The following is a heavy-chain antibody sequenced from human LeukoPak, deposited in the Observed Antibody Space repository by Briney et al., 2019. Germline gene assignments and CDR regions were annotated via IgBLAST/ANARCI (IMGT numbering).Heavy chain of an antibody. CDR1: GFTFSDAW. Sequence: GGSLRLSCAASGFTFSDAWLSWVRQAPGKGPEWVGRIKSSAGDGATDYAAPVKGRFTVSRDDSKDTLYLQMNSLKTEDTAVYYCSLRYCSGTSCPGYWGQGTLVTVSS. CDR3: SLRYCSGTSCPGY. J-gene: IGHJ4*02. CDR2: IKSSAGDGAT. D-gene: IGHD2-8*02. V-gene: IGHV3-15*01.